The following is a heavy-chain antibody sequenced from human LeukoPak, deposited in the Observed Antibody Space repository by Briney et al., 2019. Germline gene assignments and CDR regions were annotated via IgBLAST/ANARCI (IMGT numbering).Heavy chain of an antibody. CDR2: ISSSGSTI. V-gene: IGHV3-48*03. J-gene: IGHJ6*04. CDR3: ARDRSAGREGGGMDV. D-gene: IGHD2-15*01. CDR1: GFTFSSYE. Sequence: GGSLRLSCAASGFTFSSYEMNWVRQAPGKGLEWVSYISSSGSTIYHADSVKGRFTISRDNAKNSLYLQMNSLRAEDTAVYYCARDRSAGREGGGMDVWGKGTTVTASS.